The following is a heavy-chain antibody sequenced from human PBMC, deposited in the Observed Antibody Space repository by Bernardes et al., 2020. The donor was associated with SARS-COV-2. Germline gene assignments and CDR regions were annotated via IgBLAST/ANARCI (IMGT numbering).Heavy chain of an antibody. Sequence: ASVKVSCKASGYTFTSYAMNWVRQAPGQGLEWMGWINTNTGSPTYAQGFTGRFVFTLDTSVSTAYLQISSLKAEDTAVYYCARSLDYYDSSGYYQTEYYIDYWGQGTLVTVSS. CDR2: INTNTGSP. V-gene: IGHV7-4-1*02. D-gene: IGHD3-22*01. CDR3: ARSLDYYDSSGYYQTEYYIDY. J-gene: IGHJ4*02. CDR1: GYTFTSYA.